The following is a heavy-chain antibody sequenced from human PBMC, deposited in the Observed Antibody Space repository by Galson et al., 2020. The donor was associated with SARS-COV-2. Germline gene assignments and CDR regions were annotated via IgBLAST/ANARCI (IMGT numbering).Heavy chain of an antibody. CDR1: GFSLRTSGMC. Sequence: SGPTLVKPTQTLTLTCTFSGFSLRTSGMCVSWIRQPPGKALEWLARIDWDGDKHYSTSLKTRFAISKDTSKNQVVLTMTNMDPVDTATYYCARRESYYTPFDYWGQGTLVTVSS. D-gene: IGHD1-26*01. CDR3: ARRESYYTPFDY. J-gene: IGHJ4*02. CDR2: IDWDGDK. V-gene: IGHV2-70*11.